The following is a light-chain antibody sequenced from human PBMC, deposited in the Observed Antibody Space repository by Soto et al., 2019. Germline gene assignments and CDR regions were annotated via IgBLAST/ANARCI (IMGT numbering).Light chain of an antibody. V-gene: IGLV2-14*01. CDR1: SSDVGGYNY. J-gene: IGLJ1*01. CDR3: SSYTTSRNGV. CDR2: EVS. Sequence: QSVLTQPASVSGSPGQSITISCTGTSSDVGGYNYVSWYQQHPGKAPKLMIYEVSNRPSGVSNRFSGSKSGNTASLTISGLQAEDEADYYCSSYTTSRNGVFGNGTKVTV.